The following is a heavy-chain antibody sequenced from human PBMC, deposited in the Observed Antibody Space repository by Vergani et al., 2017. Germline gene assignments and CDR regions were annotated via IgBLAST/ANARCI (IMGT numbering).Heavy chain of an antibody. CDR2: IIPILGIA. J-gene: IGHJ5*02. CDR1: GGTFSSYT. V-gene: IGHV1-69*08. CDR3: AGEEGGVVVPAARALDP. D-gene: IGHD2-2*01. Sequence: QVQLVQSGAEVKKPGSSVKVSCKASGGTFSSYTISWVRQAPGQGLEWMGRIIPILGIANYAQKFQGRVTITADKSTSTAYMELSSLRSEDTAVYYCAGEEGGVVVPAARALDPWGQGTLVTVSS.